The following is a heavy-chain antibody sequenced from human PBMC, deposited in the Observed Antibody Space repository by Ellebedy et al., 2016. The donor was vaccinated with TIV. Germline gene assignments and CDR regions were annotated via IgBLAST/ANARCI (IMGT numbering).Heavy chain of an antibody. CDR2: ISFFGST. Sequence: SETLSLTCTVSAGSISSDFWSWIRQPPGKGLEWIGFISFFGSTNYSPSLKSRVTMSIDTSKNQFSLKLNSVTAADTAVYYCARLVVPQRRFDSWGQGTLVTVSS. V-gene: IGHV4-59*08. CDR1: AGSISSDF. J-gene: IGHJ4*02. CDR3: ARLVVPQRRFDS.